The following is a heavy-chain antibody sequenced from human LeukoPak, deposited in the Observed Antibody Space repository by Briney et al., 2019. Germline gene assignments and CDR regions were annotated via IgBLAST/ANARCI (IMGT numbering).Heavy chain of an antibody. CDR3: ARESSGSSDY. CDR1: GYTFTSYG. CDR2: INTYNGKT. Sequence: GASVKVSCKASGYTFTSYGISWVRQAPGQGLEWMGWINTYNGKTNCAQKLQGRVTMTTDTSTSTAYMELRSLRSDDTAVYYCARESSGSSDYWGQGTLVTVSS. V-gene: IGHV1-18*01. J-gene: IGHJ4*02. D-gene: IGHD6-19*01.